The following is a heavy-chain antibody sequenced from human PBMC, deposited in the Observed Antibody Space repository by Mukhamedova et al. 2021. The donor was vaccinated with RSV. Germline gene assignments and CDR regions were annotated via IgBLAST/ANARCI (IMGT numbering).Heavy chain of an antibody. CDR3: AKDPIRGYCSGGWCSASPFDH. D-gene: IGHD2-15*01. V-gene: IGHV3-23*01. Sequence: APGKGLEWVSLISRDGADTYYADSVKGRFTISRDDSKNTLYLQMNNLRADDTAVYYCAKDPIRGYCSGGWCSASPFDHWGQGILV. J-gene: IGHJ4*02. CDR2: ISRDGADT.